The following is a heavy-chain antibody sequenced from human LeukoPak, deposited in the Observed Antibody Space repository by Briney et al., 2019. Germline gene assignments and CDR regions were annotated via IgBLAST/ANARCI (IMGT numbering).Heavy chain of an antibody. CDR1: GGSVSDYY. CDR2: IYHTGST. CDR3: ARDPDYYDSRNPTAGGWYMDV. D-gene: IGHD3-22*01. J-gene: IGHJ6*03. Sequence: SETLSLTCTISGGSVSDYYWSWIRQSPGKGLEWIGYIYHTGSTSYSPSLKSRVTISADTSQNQFSLKLSSVTAADTAVYYCARDPDYYDSRNPTAGGWYMDVWGKGTTVTVSS. V-gene: IGHV4-59*02.